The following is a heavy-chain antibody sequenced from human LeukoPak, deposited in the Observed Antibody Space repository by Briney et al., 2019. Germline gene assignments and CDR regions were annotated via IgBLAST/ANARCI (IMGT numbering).Heavy chain of an antibody. CDR3: AKDAGELLWFGELYY. J-gene: IGHJ4*02. Sequence: GGSLRLSCAASGFTFSSYAMSWVRQAPGKGLEWVSAISGSGGSTYYADSVKGRFTISRVNSKNTLYLQMNSLRAEDTAVYYCAKDAGELLWFGELYYWGQGTLVTVSS. CDR1: GFTFSSYA. CDR2: ISGSGGST. D-gene: IGHD3-10*01. V-gene: IGHV3-23*01.